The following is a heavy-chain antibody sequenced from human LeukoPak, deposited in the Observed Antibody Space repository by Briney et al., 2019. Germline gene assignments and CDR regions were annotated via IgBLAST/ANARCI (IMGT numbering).Heavy chain of an antibody. V-gene: IGHV4-34*01. CDR3: ARDNWNYGSSMDV. CDR2: INHSGST. D-gene: IGHD1-7*01. Sequence: SETLSLTCAVYGGSFSGYYWSWIRQPPGKGLEWIGEINHSGSTNHNPSLKSRVTISVDTSKNQFSLKLSSVTAADTAVYYCARDNWNYGSSMDVWGQGTTVTVSS. J-gene: IGHJ6*02. CDR1: GGSFSGYY.